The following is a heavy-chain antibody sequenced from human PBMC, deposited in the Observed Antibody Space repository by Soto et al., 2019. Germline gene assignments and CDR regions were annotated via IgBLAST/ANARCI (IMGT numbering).Heavy chain of an antibody. CDR1: GFTFTNSA. CDR2: IVVGSGHT. J-gene: IGHJ4*02. Sequence: SVKVSCKASGFTFTNSAIQWVRQARGQRLERMGWIVVGSGHTNYAQKFQERLTITRDMSTSTAYMELSSLTLEDTAVYYCAAIQGGGATLHFWGPGTPVTVSS. CDR3: AAIQGGGATLHF. D-gene: IGHD1-26*01. V-gene: IGHV1-58*02.